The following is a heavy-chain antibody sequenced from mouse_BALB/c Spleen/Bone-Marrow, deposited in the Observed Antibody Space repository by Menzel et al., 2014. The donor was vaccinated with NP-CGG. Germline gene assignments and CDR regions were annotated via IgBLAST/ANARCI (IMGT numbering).Heavy chain of an antibody. CDR3: ARGLWYY. CDR2: INPNNGGT. Sequence: VQLKQSGPELVMPGASVKTSCKTSGYTFTDYATYWVKQSHGKSLEWIGRINPNNGGTNYNQKFKDKATLTLDKSSSTVYMELRSLTSEDSAVYYCARGLWYYWGQGTTLTVSS. CDR1: GYTFTDYA. J-gene: IGHJ2*01. D-gene: IGHD1-1*02. V-gene: IGHV1-18*01.